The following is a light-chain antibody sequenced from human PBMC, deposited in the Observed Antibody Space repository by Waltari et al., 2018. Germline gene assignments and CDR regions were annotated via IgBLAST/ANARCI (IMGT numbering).Light chain of an antibody. Sequence: QSALTQPASVSGSPGQSTTISCTGTSRDVGGDNYVSWYQQHPGKAPKLMIYEVSNRPSGVSNRFSGSKSGNTASLTISGLQAEDEADYYCSSYTSSSTLGFGGGTKLTVL. J-gene: IGLJ3*02. CDR2: EVS. V-gene: IGLV2-14*01. CDR1: SRDVGGDNY. CDR3: SSYTSSSTLG.